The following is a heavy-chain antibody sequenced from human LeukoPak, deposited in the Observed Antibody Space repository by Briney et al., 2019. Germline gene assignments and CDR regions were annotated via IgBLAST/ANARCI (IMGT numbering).Heavy chain of an antibody. V-gene: IGHV3-7*01. CDR1: GFTFSSYW. CDR2: IKQDGSER. D-gene: IGHD5-24*01. J-gene: IGHJ3*02. Sequence: EGSLRLSCAASGFTFSSYWMSWVRQAPGKGLEWVANIKQDGSERYYVDSVKGRFTLSRDNAKNSLYLQMNSLRAEDTAVYYCARTPPNYSGDASDIWGQGTMVTVSS. CDR3: ARTPPNYSGDASDI.